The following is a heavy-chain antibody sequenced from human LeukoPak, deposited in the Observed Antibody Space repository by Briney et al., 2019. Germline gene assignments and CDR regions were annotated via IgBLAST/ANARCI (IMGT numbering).Heavy chain of an antibody. CDR3: ARPYYYDSRIDP. D-gene: IGHD3-22*01. J-gene: IGHJ5*02. V-gene: IGHV4-30-4*01. CDR1: GGSVSSGDYY. CDR2: MYYSGST. Sequence: SETLSLTCTVSGGSVSSGDYYWSWIRQPPGKGLEWIAYMYYSGSTYYNPSLKSRVTMSADMSKNQLSLKLSSVTAADTAVYYCARPYYYDSRIDPWGQGILVTVSS.